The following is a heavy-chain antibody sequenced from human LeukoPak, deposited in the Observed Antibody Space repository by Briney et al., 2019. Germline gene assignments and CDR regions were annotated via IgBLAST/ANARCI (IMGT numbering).Heavy chain of an antibody. J-gene: IGHJ4*02. V-gene: IGHV5-51*01. CDR1: RYSFTSYW. CDR3: ACGMTTPFYSIAY. Sequence: GEPLKISCKGSRYSFTSYWIGWVRQMPGKGLEGMGIIYPGDSDTRYSPSFQGQVTISADKAITTTYLQWSSLRASATAMYYSACGMTTPFYSIAYWGQGTRVTVSA. D-gene: IGHD4-11*01. CDR2: IYPGDSDT.